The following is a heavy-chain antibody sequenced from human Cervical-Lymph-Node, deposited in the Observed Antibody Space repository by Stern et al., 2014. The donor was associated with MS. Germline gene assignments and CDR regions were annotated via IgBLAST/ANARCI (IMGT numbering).Heavy chain of an antibody. V-gene: IGHV1-46*03. J-gene: IGHJ4*02. D-gene: IGHD1-26*01. CDR1: GYTFTTYY. Sequence: MPLVESGAELKKPGASVKVSCKASGYTFTTYYMHWVRQAPGQGLEWMGIINPSGDGTTYDHSLKGRVTMTRDTSTITVYMELSSLRSEDTAIYYCTKDSGSVSIDSWGQGTLVTVSS. CDR2: INPSGDGT. CDR3: TKDSGSVSIDS.